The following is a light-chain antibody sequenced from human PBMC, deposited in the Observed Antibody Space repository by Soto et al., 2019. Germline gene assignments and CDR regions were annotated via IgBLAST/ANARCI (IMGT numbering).Light chain of an antibody. CDR2: KAS. CDR1: QSISSSW. Sequence: DIQMTQSPSTLSASVGDRVTITCRASQSISSSWLAWYQQKPGKAPNLLIYKASTLENGVPSRFAGSGSGTEFTLTISGLQPAASATYYCQHYNGFSPLSFTFGPGTKVDIK. CDR3: QHYNGFSPLSFT. J-gene: IGKJ3*01. V-gene: IGKV1-5*03.